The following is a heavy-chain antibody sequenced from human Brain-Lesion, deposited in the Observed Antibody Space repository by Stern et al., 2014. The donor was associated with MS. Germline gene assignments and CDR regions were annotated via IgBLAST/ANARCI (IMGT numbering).Heavy chain of an antibody. V-gene: IGHV3-74*02. CDR2: VNNDGRRT. CDR1: GFTFSNYW. CDR3: ARGERWFDS. D-gene: IGHD3-10*01. J-gene: IGHJ5*01. Sequence: EVQLVESGGGLVQPGGSLRLSCAASGFTFSNYWMHWVRHAPGKGLVWVSRVNNDGRRTSYADSVKGRFTMSRDNAKNTLYLQMNSLRVEDTAIYYCARGERWFDSWGQGTLVTVSS.